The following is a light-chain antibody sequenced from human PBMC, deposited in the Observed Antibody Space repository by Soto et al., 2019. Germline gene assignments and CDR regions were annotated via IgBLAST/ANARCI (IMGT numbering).Light chain of an antibody. J-gene: IGKJ4*01. CDR2: SAS. CDR1: QSISNY. Sequence: DIQITQSPSSLSASVGDRVTMSCRASQSISNYLNWYQQKPGNAPKLLISSASGLQSGVPSRFSGSGSGTDFTLTISSLQAEDVAVYYCQQYYSGVTFGGGTKVDIK. CDR3: QQYYSGVT. V-gene: IGKV1-39*01.